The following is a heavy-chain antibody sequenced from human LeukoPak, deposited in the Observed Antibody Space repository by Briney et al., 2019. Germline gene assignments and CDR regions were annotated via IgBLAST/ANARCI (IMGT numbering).Heavy chain of an antibody. V-gene: IGHV3-64D*08. D-gene: IGHD1-26*01. CDR1: GFIFISHA. CDR2: ITSNGGST. J-gene: IGHJ4*02. CDR3: VTVGMTSIWSYLRFNS. Sequence: AGSLTLTCAGCGFIFISHAWKWLRQAPGKGLEFVSAITSNGGSTYYADSVKGRFTISRDNSKNTLYLQMSSLRAEDTAVYYCVTVGMTSIWSYLRFNSWGQGTLVSVSS.